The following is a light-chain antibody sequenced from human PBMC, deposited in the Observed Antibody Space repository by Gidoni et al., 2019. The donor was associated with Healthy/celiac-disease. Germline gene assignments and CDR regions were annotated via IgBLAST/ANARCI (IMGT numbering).Light chain of an antibody. J-gene: IGKJ1*01. CDR1: QGSISW. CDR3: QQANSFPWT. V-gene: IGKV1D-12*01. CDR2: AAS. Sequence: SQLTQPPSSVSASVGDRVTITCLASQGSISWLAWYQQKPGKAPKLLIYAASSLQSGVPSRFSGSGSGTDFTLTISSLEPEDFATYYCQQANSFPWTFXEXTKVEIK.